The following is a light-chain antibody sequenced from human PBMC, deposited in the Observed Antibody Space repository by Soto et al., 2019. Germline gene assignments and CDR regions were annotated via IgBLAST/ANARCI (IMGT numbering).Light chain of an antibody. J-gene: IGKJ5*01. V-gene: IGKV3-20*01. Sequence: EIVLTQSPGTLSLSPGQSATLSCSASQSVSSSYLAWYQQKPGQAPRLLIYGASSRATGIPDRFSGSGSGTDFTLTISRLEPEDFAVYYCQQYGSSPPITFGQGTRLEIK. CDR1: QSVSSSY. CDR3: QQYGSSPPIT. CDR2: GAS.